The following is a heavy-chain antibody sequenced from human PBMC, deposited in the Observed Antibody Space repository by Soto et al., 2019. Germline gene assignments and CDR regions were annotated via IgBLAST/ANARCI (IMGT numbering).Heavy chain of an antibody. CDR3: AHTRYCSGGSCYPLYYFDY. Sequence: QITLKESGPTLVKPTQTLTLTCTFSGFSLSTSGVGVGWIRQPPGKALEWLALIYCDDDKRYSPSLKSRLTITKDTSKNHVVLTMTNMDPVDTATYYCAHTRYCSGGSCYPLYYFDYWGQGTLVTVSS. J-gene: IGHJ4*02. CDR2: IYCDDDK. V-gene: IGHV2-5*02. CDR1: GFSLSTSGVG. D-gene: IGHD2-15*01.